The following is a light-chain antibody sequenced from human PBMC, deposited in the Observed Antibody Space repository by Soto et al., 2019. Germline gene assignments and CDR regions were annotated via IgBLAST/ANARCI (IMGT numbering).Light chain of an antibody. CDR3: QQYNSYWT. CDR1: QSISRTY. J-gene: IGKJ1*01. Sequence: ENVLPQSPGPLSWSPGERATLSWGASQSISRTYLAWYQQKPVQAPRLLIYATSSRATGIPDRFSGSGSATEFTLTISSLPPDDFATYYCQQYNSYWTFGQGTKVDIK. CDR2: ATS. V-gene: IGKV3-20*01.